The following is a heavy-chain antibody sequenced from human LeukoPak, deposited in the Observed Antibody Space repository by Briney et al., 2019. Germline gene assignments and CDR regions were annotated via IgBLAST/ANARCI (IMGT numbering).Heavy chain of an antibody. J-gene: IGHJ5*02. Sequence: ASVKVSCKASGYSFTGYYMHWVRQAPGQGLEWMGWINPNSRSTYYAEKFQGRVTMTRDTSISTAYMEVNGLRPDDTAVYYCAREVGGAVRPGNWFDPWGQGTLVTVSS. V-gene: IGHV1-2*02. D-gene: IGHD6-6*01. CDR3: AREVGGAVRPGNWFDP. CDR2: INPNSRST. CDR1: GYSFTGYY.